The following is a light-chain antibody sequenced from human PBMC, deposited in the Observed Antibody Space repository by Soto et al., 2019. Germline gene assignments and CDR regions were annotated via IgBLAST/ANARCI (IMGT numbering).Light chain of an antibody. CDR3: SSYAGSKGV. V-gene: IGLV2-8*01. J-gene: IGLJ2*01. CDR2: EVS. Sequence: HSALTQPPSASGSPGQSVTISCTGTSSDVGGYNYVSWYQQHPGKAPKLMIYEVSKRPSGVPDRFSGSKSGNTASLTVSGLQAEDEADYYGSSYAGSKGVFGGGTKVTVL. CDR1: SSDVGGYNY.